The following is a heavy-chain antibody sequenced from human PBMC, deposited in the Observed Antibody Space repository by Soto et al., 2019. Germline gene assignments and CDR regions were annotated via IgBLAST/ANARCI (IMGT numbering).Heavy chain of an antibody. CDR3: ARGATYYDFWSGYYTGGYFDY. CDR1: GFTFSSYG. J-gene: IGHJ4*02. V-gene: IGHV3-33*01. Sequence: GGSLRLSCAASGFTFSSYGMHWVRQAPGKGLEWVAVIWYDGSNKYYADSVKGRFTISRDNSKNTLYLQMNSLRAEDTAVYYCARGATYYDFWSGYYTGGYFDYWGQGTLVTVSS. D-gene: IGHD3-3*01. CDR2: IWYDGSNK.